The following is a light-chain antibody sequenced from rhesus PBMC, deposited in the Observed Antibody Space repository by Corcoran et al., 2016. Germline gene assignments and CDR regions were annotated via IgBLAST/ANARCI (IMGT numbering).Light chain of an antibody. CDR3: QQYNSVPRT. CDR1: QGIAGW. V-gene: IGKV1-21*01. J-gene: IGKJ1*01. CDR2: QAS. Sequence: DIQMTQSPSSLSASVGDRVTITCRASQGIAGWLAWYQPKPGQAPTLRVYQASNLQNGVPSRFSGSGDGADFTITISSLQPEDFATYDCQQYNSVPRTFGQGTRVEVK.